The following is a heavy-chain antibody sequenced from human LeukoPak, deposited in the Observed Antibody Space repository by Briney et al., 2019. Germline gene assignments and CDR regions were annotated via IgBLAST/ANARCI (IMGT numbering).Heavy chain of an antibody. V-gene: IGHV3-30-3*01. Sequence: GGSLRLSCAASGFTFSSYAMHWVRQAPGKGLEWVAVISYDGSNKYYADSVKGRFTISRDNSKNTLYLQMNSLRAEDTAVYYCARTAGYSSGWYPSTWGMDVWGQGTTVTVSS. CDR1: GFTFSSYA. CDR3: ARTAGYSSGWYPSTWGMDV. D-gene: IGHD6-19*01. CDR2: ISYDGSNK. J-gene: IGHJ6*02.